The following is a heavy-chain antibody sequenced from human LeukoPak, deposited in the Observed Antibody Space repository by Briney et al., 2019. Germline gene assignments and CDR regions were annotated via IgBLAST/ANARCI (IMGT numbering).Heavy chain of an antibody. J-gene: IGHJ4*02. V-gene: IGHV4-39*01. D-gene: IGHD3-3*01. CDR3: ARSARGRITIFGVVIGGFDY. CDR1: GGSISSSSYY. Sequence: PSETLSLTCTVSGGSISSSSYYWGWIRQPPGKGLEWIGSIYYSGSTYYSPSLKSRVTISVDTSKNQFSLKLSSVTAADTAVYYCARSARGRITIFGVVIGGFDYWGQGTLVTVSS. CDR2: IYYSGST.